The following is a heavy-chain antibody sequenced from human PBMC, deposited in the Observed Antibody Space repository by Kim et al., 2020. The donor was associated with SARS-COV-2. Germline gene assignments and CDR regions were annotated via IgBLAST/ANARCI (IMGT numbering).Heavy chain of an antibody. CDR1: EYSFTSYW. CDR2: IDPSDSYT. J-gene: IGHJ5*02. D-gene: IGHD5-18*01. Sequence: GESLKISCKGSEYSFTSYWISWVRQMPGKGLEWMGRIDPSDSYTNYSPSFQGHVTISADKSISTAYLQWSSLKASDTAMYYCARHRYSYGYVAWFDPWGQATLVTVSS. V-gene: IGHV5-10-1*01. CDR3: ARHRYSYGYVAWFDP.